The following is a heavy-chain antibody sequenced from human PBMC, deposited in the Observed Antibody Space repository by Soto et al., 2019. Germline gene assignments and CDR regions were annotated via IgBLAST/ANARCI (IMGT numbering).Heavy chain of an antibody. CDR2: IGTAGDT. CDR3: ARGDYYGSGNPFYFDC. CDR1: GFTFSSYD. V-gene: IGHV3-13*01. J-gene: IGHJ4*02. D-gene: IGHD3-10*01. Sequence: EVQLVESGGGLVQPGGSLRLSCAASGFTFSSYDMHWVRQATGKGLEWVSAIGTAGDTYYPGSVKGRFTISRENAKNSLYLQMNSLRAGDTAVYYCARGDYYGSGNPFYFDCWGQGTLVTVSS.